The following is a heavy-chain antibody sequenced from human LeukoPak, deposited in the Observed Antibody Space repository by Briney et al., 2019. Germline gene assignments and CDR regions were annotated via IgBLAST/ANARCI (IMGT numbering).Heavy chain of an antibody. D-gene: IGHD2-2*01. J-gene: IGHJ4*02. CDR2: IYYSGNT. V-gene: IGHV4-39*01. CDR3: ARQSVCGGTSCYRDFDF. CDR1: GGSISSGDYY. Sequence: SETLSLTCTVSGGSISSGDYYWSWIRQPPGKGLEWIGNIYYSGNTYYNPSLKSRVTISVDTSKSQFSLKLSSVTASDTAVYYCARQSVCGGTSCYRDFDFWGQGTLVTVSS.